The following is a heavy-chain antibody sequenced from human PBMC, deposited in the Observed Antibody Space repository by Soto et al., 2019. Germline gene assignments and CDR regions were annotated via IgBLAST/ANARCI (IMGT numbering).Heavy chain of an antibody. CDR3: AKAPTYYYDSSGYYYGWDYYYGMDV. CDR2: ISGSGGST. J-gene: IGHJ6*01. V-gene: IGHV3-23*01. D-gene: IGHD3-22*01. Sequence: GGSLRLSCAASGFTFSSYAMSWVRQAPGKGLEWVSAISGSGGSTYYADSVKGRFTISRDNSKNTLYLQMNSLRAEDTAVYYCAKAPTYYYDSSGYYYGWDYYYGMDVWRHGTTVTVSS. CDR1: GFTFSSYA.